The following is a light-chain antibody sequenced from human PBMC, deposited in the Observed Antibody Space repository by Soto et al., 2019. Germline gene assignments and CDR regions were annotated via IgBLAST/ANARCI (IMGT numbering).Light chain of an antibody. V-gene: IGKV3-20*01. CDR3: QQYRSSPRALT. Sequence: EIVLTQSPGTLSLSPGERATISCRASQSVSSSYLAWYQQKPGQAPRLLLYGASSRSTGLADRFSGSGSGTDFTLTISRLEPEDVAVYYYQQYRSSPRALTFGRGTKVEIK. CDR1: QSVSSSY. J-gene: IGKJ4*01. CDR2: GAS.